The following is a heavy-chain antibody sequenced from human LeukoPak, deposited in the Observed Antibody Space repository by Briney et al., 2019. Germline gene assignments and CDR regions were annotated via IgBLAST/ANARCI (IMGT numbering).Heavy chain of an antibody. D-gene: IGHD7-27*01. CDR2: ISGSGGST. CDR3: AKLALSGGAFDI. Sequence: GGSLRLSCAASGFTFNSYAMSWVRQAPWERLQGVSGISGSGGSTYYADSVKGRFTISRDNSKNTLYLQMNSLRAEDTAVYYCAKLALSGGAFDIWGQGTMVTVPS. J-gene: IGHJ3*02. CDR1: GFTFNSYA. V-gene: IGHV3-23*01.